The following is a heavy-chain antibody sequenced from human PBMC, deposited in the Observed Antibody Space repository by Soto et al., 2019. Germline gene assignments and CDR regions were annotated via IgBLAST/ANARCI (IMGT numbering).Heavy chain of an antibody. D-gene: IGHD3-3*01. CDR3: ARVILSPYDFWSGYGLHYYYYMDV. J-gene: IGHJ6*03. CDR2: INHSGST. CDR1: GGSFSGYS. V-gene: IGHV4-34*01. Sequence: SETLSLTCAVYGGSFSGYSWSWIRQPPGKGLEWIGEINHSGSTNYNPSLKSRVTISVDTSKNQFSLKLSSVTAADTAVYYCARVILSPYDFWSGYGLHYYYYMDVWGKGTTVTVSS.